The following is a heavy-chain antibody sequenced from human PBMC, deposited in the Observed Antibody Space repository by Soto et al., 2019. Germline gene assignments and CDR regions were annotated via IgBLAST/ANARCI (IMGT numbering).Heavy chain of an antibody. D-gene: IGHD3-22*01. CDR3: ARSLLRDYYDSDGLDN. J-gene: IGHJ4*02. CDR2: IIPIFDIT. CDR1: GGPYSKYS. V-gene: IGHV1-69*02. Sequence: QVQLVQSGTEVKKPGSSVTVSCKASGGPYSKYSISWVRQAPGQGLEWMGRIIPIFDITNYAQKFQGRVTITADKSTSTVYMDLSSLRSEDTAVYYCARSLLRDYYDSDGLDNWGQGTLVTVSS.